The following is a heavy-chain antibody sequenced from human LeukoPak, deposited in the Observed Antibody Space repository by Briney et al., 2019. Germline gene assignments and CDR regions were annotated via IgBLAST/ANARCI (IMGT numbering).Heavy chain of an antibody. V-gene: IGHV1-18*01. CDR3: ARDEGGYCTNGVCLPRNY. CDR1: GYTFTSYG. J-gene: IGHJ4*02. CDR2: ISTYNGNT. Sequence: RASVKVSCTASGYTFTSYGITWVRQAPGQGLEWMGWISTYNGNTNYAQILQGRVTMTTDTSTSTAYMELRSLRSDDTAVYYCARDEGGYCTNGVCLPRNYWGQGTLVTVSS. D-gene: IGHD2-8*01.